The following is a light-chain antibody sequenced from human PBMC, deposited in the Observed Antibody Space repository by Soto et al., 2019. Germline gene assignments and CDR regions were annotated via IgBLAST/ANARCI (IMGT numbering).Light chain of an antibody. CDR3: AAWGDSLNGPV. V-gene: IGLV1-44*01. Sequence: QSVLTQPPSASGTPGQRVTISCSGSSSNIGSNTVNWYQQLPGTAPKLLISSNNQRPSGVPDRFSGSKSGTSASLAISGLQSEDEADYYCAAWGDSLNGPVFGGGTKVTVL. CDR1: SSNIGSNT. CDR2: SNN. J-gene: IGLJ2*01.